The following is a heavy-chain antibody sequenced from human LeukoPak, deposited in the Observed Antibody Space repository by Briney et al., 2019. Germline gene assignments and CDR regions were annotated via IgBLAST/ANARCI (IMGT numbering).Heavy chain of an antibody. D-gene: IGHD2-15*01. J-gene: IGHJ4*02. CDR1: GFTFSSYG. V-gene: IGHV3-33*06. Sequence: PGGSLRLSCAASGFTFSSYGMDWVRQAPGKGLEWVAVIWYDGSNKYYADSAKGRFTISRDNSKNTLYLQMNSLRAEDTAVYYCAKEGEYCSGGSCYRGFDYWGQGTLVTVSS. CDR2: IWYDGSNK. CDR3: AKEGEYCSGGSCYRGFDY.